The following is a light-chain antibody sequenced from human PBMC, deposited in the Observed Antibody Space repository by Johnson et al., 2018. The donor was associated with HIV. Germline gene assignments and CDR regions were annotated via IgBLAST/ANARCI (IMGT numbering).Light chain of an antibody. CDR3: GTWDSSLSAGGV. CDR2: DNN. V-gene: IGLV1-51*01. CDR1: SSNIGNNY. Sequence: QLVLTQPPSVSAAPGQKVTISCSGSSSNIGNNYVSWYQQLPGTAPKLLIYDNNKRPSGIPDRFSGSKSGTSATLGITGLQTGDEADYYCGTWDSSLSAGGVFGTGTKVTVL. J-gene: IGLJ1*01.